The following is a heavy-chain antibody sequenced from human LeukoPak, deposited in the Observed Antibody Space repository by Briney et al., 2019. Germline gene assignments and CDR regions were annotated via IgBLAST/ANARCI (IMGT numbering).Heavy chain of an antibody. CDR3: ARGADSSGYYSIFYFDY. D-gene: IGHD3-22*01. V-gene: IGHV4-59*01. CDR2: IHYSGST. J-gene: IGHJ4*02. Sequence: KPSETLSLTCTVSGGSISSYYWNWIRQPPGKGLEWIGCIHYSGSTNYNPSLKSRVTISVDTSKNQFSLKLSSVTAADTAVYYCARGADSSGYYSIFYFDYWGQGTLVTVSS. CDR1: GGSISSYY.